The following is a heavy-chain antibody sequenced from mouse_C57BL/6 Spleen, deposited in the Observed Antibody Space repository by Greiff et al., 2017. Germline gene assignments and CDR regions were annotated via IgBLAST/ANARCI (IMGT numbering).Heavy chain of an antibody. J-gene: IGHJ4*01. V-gene: IGHV2-2*01. D-gene: IGHD1-1*01. Sequence: QVQLQQSGPGLVLPSQSLSITCTVSGFSLTSYGVHWVRQSPGKGLEWLGVIWSGGSTDYNAAFISRLSISKDNSKSQVFFKMNSLQADDTAIYYWARKSGKDYAMDYWGQGTSVTVSS. CDR2: IWSGGST. CDR1: GFSLTSYG. CDR3: ARKSGKDYAMDY.